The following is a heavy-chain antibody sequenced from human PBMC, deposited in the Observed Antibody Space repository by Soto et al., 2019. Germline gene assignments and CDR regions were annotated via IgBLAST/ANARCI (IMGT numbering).Heavy chain of an antibody. D-gene: IGHD3-3*01. CDR3: ARVPITYYDLWCGFPPLGLCGMDG. V-gene: IGHV4-59*01. CDR1: GGSLSSYW. Sequence: SETLSLTCTVSGGSLSSYWWSWIRQPPGKGLEWIGYIYYTGNTNYNPSLKSRVTISLDASKNQFSLKLNSATAADTAVYYCARVPITYYDLWCGFPPLGLCGMDGWGQGTTVTVS. CDR2: IYYTGNT. J-gene: IGHJ6*02.